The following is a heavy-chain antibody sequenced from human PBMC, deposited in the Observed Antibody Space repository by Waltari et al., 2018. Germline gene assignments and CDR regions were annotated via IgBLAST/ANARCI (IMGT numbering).Heavy chain of an antibody. Sequence: EVQLVESGGGLVKPGGSLRLSCAASGFTFSSYSMNWVRQAPGKWLEWVSSISSSSSYIYYADSVKGRFTISRDNAKNSLYLQMNSLRAEDTAVYYCARDLSPSDWYFDLWGRGTLVTVSS. CDR1: GFTFSSYS. J-gene: IGHJ2*01. V-gene: IGHV3-21*01. CDR3: ARDLSPSDWYFDL. CDR2: ISSSSSYI.